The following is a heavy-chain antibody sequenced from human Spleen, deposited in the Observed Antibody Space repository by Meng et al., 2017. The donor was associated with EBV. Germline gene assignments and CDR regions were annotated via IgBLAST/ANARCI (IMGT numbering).Heavy chain of an antibody. V-gene: IGHV4-34*01. Sequence: QVKLHQLGAGPLKPSETLSLTCAVSNVSFSVYYWSWIRQHPGKGLEWIGEINHSGSIHYNPSLKSRVTISVDTSKNQFSLRLNSVTAADSAIYSCARGDLDGDCYYCFDYWGQGTLVTVSS. J-gene: IGHJ4*02. CDR2: INHSGSI. CDR1: NVSFSVYY. CDR3: ARGDLDGDCYYCFDY. D-gene: IGHD2-21*02.